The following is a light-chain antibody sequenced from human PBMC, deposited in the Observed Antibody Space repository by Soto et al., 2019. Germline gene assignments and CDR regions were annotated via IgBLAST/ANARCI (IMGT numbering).Light chain of an antibody. Sequence: DIQMTQSPSTLSASVGDTVTVTCRASQRVSGWLAWSQQKPGEAPKLLIYDASAVPRGVPSRFSGSGSGTKLTLTIASLQPDDFATYCCQQYETFSGTFGPGTKVEI. CDR3: QQYETFSGT. J-gene: IGKJ1*01. V-gene: IGKV1-5*01. CDR1: QRVSGW. CDR2: DAS.